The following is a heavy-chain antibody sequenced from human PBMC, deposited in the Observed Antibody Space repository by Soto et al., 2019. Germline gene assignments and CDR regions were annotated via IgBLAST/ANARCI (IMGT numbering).Heavy chain of an antibody. CDR2: IHSDGSST. V-gene: IGHV3-74*01. J-gene: IGHJ2*01. D-gene: IGHD2-15*01. Sequence: PGGSLRLSCAASGFSFSSYWMHWVRQAPGKGLVWVSRIHSDGSSTTYADSVKGRFTISRDNAKNTLYLQMNILRAEDTAVYYCARAIGLDFDSWGRGTLVTVSS. CDR1: GFSFSSYW. CDR3: ARAIGLDFDS.